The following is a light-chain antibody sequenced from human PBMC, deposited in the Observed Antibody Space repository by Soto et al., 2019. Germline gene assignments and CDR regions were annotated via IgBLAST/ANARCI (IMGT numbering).Light chain of an antibody. J-gene: IGKJ1*01. CDR3: QQYYNWPPWT. CDR1: HSVSSN. CDR2: GAS. V-gene: IGKV3-15*01. Sequence: EILMTQSPATLSVSPGERATLSCRASHSVSSNLAWYQQKPGQAPRLLIYGASTRATGIPARFSGSGSGTEFTLTISSLQSEDFALYYCQQYYNWPPWTFGQGTKVEIK.